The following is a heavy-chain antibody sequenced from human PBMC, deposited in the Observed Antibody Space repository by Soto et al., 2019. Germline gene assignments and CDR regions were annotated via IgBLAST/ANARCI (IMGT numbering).Heavy chain of an antibody. J-gene: IGHJ6*02. CDR1: GYTFTSYG. D-gene: IGHD5-18*01. CDR3: AILRPGYSYGWEYGMDV. V-gene: IGHV1-18*01. Sequence: QVQLVQSGAEVKKPGASVKVSCKASGYTFTSYGISWVRQAPGQGLEWMGWISAYNGNTNYAQKLQGRVTMTTDTSTSTAYMELRSLRSDDTAVYYCAILRPGYSYGWEYGMDVRGQGTTVTVSS. CDR2: ISAYNGNT.